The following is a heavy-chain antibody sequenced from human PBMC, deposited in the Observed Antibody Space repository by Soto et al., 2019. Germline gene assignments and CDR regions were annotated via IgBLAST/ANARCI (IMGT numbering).Heavy chain of an antibody. CDR1: GFTFSSYG. D-gene: IGHD1-26*01. CDR3: AKILGATSLFDY. Sequence: SLRLSCAASGFTFSSYGMHWVRQAPGKGLEWVAVISYDGSNKYYADSVKGRFTISRDNSKNTLYLQMNSLRAEDTAVYYCAKILGATSLFDYWGQGTLVTVSS. J-gene: IGHJ4*02. CDR2: ISYDGSNK. V-gene: IGHV3-30*18.